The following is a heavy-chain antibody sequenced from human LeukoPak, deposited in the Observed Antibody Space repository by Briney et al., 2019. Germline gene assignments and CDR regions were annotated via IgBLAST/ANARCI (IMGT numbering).Heavy chain of an antibody. CDR1: GYIFTGYY. Sequence: GASVKVSCKASGYIFTGYYMHWVRQAPGQRLEWMGWINPNSGATNYGQKFQGRVTMTRDTSITTAYMELSRVRSDDTAVYHCARGRYNWNYRGYYYMDVWGKGTTVTVSS. D-gene: IGHD1-7*01. CDR3: ARGRYNWNYRGYYYMDV. J-gene: IGHJ6*03. CDR2: INPNSGAT. V-gene: IGHV1-2*02.